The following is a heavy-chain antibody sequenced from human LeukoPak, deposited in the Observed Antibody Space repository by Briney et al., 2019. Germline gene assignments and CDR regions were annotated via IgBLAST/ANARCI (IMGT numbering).Heavy chain of an antibody. D-gene: IGHD2-2*01. CDR3: ARGQYQLLYNWFDP. CDR2: MSYDGSNK. J-gene: IGHJ5*02. CDR1: GFTFSSYA. Sequence: GGSLRLSCAASGFTFSSYAFHWVRQAPGKGLEWVAAMSYDGSNKYYPDSVKGRFTISRDTSKNTLYLQMNSLRAEDTAVYYCARGQYQLLYNWFDPWGQGTLVTVSS. V-gene: IGHV3-30*04.